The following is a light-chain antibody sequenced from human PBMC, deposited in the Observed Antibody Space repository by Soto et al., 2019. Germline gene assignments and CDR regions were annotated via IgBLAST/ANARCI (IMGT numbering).Light chain of an antibody. Sequence: QSVLTQPPSASGSPGQSVTISCNATSSDVGAYKYVSWYQQYPGKAPKLMIYEVSKRPSGVPDRFSGSKSGNTASLTVSGLQPEDEADYYCTSYVGSNIWVFGGGTKLTVL. CDR2: EVS. V-gene: IGLV2-8*01. J-gene: IGLJ3*02. CDR3: TSYVGSNIWV. CDR1: SSDVGAYKY.